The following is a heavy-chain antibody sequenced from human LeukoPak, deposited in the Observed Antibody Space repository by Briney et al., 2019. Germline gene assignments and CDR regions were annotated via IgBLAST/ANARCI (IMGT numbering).Heavy chain of an antibody. J-gene: IGHJ5*02. CDR1: GYSLTELS. Sequence: ASVKVSCKVSGYSLTELSMHWVRQVPGKGLEWMGGIVPEDGETIYAQKFQGRVTMSEDISTNTAYMELSSLRSEDTAMYYCARMGDPSWSDPWGQGTLVTVSS. CDR2: IVPEDGET. V-gene: IGHV1-24*01. D-gene: IGHD3-16*01. CDR3: ARMGDPSWSDP.